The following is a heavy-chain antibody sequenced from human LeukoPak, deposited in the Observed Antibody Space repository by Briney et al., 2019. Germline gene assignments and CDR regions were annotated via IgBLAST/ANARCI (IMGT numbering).Heavy chain of an antibody. D-gene: IGHD4-17*01. J-gene: IGHJ6*02. V-gene: IGHV6-1*01. Sequence: SQTLSLTFAISGDSVSNDTAAWSWLRQSPSRGLEWLGRTYYRSKWYNDYAVSVKSRITINPDTSKNQFSLQLNSVTPEDTAVYYCARILYYGDYVPYYGMDVWGQGTTVTVSS. CDR3: ARILYYGDYVPYYGMDV. CDR1: GDSVSNDTAA. CDR2: TYYRSKWYN.